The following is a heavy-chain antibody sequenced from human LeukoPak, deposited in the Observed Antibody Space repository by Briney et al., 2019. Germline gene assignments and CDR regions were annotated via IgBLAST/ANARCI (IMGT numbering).Heavy chain of an antibody. Sequence: SETLSLTCAVYGGSFSGYYWRWIRQPPGKGLEWIGEINHSGSTNYNPSLKSRVTISVDTSKNQFSLKLSSVTAADTAVYYCASVGSIAAAGPPGTNFQHWGQGTLVTVSS. CDR2: INHSGST. D-gene: IGHD6-6*01. V-gene: IGHV4-34*01. CDR1: GGSFSGYY. CDR3: ASVGSIAAAGPPGTNFQH. J-gene: IGHJ1*01.